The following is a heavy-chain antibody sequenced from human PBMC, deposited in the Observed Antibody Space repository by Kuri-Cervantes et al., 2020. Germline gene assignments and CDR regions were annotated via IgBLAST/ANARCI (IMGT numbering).Heavy chain of an antibody. J-gene: IGHJ2*01. CDR3: AKETVTGTPRRGYLDL. V-gene: IGHV4-38-2*02. CDR2: IYHSGNT. Sequence: SQTLSLTCAVSGYSISSDYYWGWIRQPPGKGLQWIGSIYHSGNTYHNPSLKRRVTISVDTSKNQFSLKLNSVTAADTAVYYCAKETVTGTPRRGYLDLWGRGTLVTVSS. CDR1: GYSISSDYY. D-gene: IGHD4-17*01.